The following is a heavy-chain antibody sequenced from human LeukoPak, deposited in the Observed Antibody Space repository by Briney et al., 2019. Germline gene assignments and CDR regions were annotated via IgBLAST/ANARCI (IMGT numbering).Heavy chain of an antibody. J-gene: IGHJ4*02. Sequence: PGGSLRLSCAAPGFTFSNNWMHWVRQAPGKGLVWVSRINSDGRTTTYADSVKGRFTISSDNAKNTLYLQMNSLRAEDTAVYYCAMIKEGWGQGTLVTVSS. V-gene: IGHV3-74*01. CDR3: AMIKEG. CDR1: GFTFSNNW. CDR2: INSDGRTT. D-gene: IGHD3-22*01.